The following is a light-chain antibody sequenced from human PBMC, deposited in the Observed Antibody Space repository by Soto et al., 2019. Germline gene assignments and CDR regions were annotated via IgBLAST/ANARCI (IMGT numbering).Light chain of an antibody. J-gene: IGKJ5*01. CDR1: QGISSY. CDR2: AAS. Sequence: DIQLTQSPSFLSASVGDRVTITCRASQGISSYLAWYQQKPGKAPKLLIYAASTLQSWVPSRFSGSGSGTEFTLTISSLQPEDFATYYCQQLNNYPITFGQGTRLEIK. CDR3: QQLNNYPIT. V-gene: IGKV1-9*01.